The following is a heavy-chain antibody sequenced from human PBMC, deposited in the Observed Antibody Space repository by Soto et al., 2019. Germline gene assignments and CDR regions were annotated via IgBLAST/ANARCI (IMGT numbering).Heavy chain of an antibody. Sequence: PGESLKISCKGSGYSFTSYWIGWVRQMPGKGLEWMGIIYPGDSDTRYSPSFQGLVTISADKSISTAYLQWSSLKASDTAMYYCARHMRTYYYDSSGYRPSYYYGRDVWGQGTTVTVSS. CDR2: IYPGDSDT. CDR1: GYSFTSYW. J-gene: IGHJ6*02. CDR3: ARHMRTYYYDSSGYRPSYYYGRDV. D-gene: IGHD3-22*01. V-gene: IGHV5-51*01.